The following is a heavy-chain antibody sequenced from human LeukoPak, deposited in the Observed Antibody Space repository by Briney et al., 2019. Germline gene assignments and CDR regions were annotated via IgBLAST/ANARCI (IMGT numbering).Heavy chain of an antibody. CDR1: GGSFSGYF. Sequence: SETLSLTCAVYGGSFSGYFWSWVRQSPGKGLEWIGEINHSGSTNYNPSLKSRVTISVDTSKNQFSLKLSSVTAADTAVYYCASSYRHYYDSSGYWYFQHWGQGTLVTVSS. V-gene: IGHV4-34*01. D-gene: IGHD3-22*01. CDR2: INHSGST. J-gene: IGHJ1*01. CDR3: ASSYRHYYDSSGYWYFQH.